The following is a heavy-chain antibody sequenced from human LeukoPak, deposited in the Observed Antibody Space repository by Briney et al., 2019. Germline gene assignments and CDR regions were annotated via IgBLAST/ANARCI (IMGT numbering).Heavy chain of an antibody. D-gene: IGHD6-13*01. CDR1: GFTFSNYW. Sequence: PGGSLRLSCSASGFTFSNYWMSWVRQAPGKGLEWVANIKQDGSEKSYVDSVKGRFSISRDNAKNSLYLQMNSLRAEDTAVYYCAREGIAAGKTYYFDYWGQGTLVTVSS. V-gene: IGHV3-7*01. J-gene: IGHJ4*02. CDR3: AREGIAAGKTYYFDY. CDR2: IKQDGSEK.